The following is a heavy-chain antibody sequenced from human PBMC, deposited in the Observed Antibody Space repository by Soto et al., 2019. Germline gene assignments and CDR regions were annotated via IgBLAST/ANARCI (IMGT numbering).Heavy chain of an antibody. Sequence: GASVKVSCKASGYTFTSYGISCVRQAPGQGLEWMGWISAYNGNTNYAQKLQGRVTMTTDTSTSTAYMELRSLRSDDTAVYYCARDTHESPTYCGGDCYFDYWGQGTLVTVSS. J-gene: IGHJ4*02. V-gene: IGHV1-18*04. D-gene: IGHD2-21*02. CDR2: ISAYNGNT. CDR3: ARDTHESPTYCGGDCYFDY. CDR1: GYTFTSYG.